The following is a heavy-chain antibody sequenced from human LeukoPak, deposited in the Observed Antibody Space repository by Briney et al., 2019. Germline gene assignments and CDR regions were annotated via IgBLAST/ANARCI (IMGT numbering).Heavy chain of an antibody. CDR1: GFTFSSYA. D-gene: IGHD3-10*01. V-gene: IGHV3-23*01. J-gene: IGHJ3*02. CDR2: ISGSGDST. Sequence: PGGSLRLSCAAYGFTFSSYAMSWVRQAPGKGLEWVSAISGSGDSTYYADSVKGRFTISRDNAKNTLYLQMNSLRAEDTAVYYCAKDVGGYGAGSYYDAFDIWGQGTMVTVSS. CDR3: AKDVGGYGAGSYYDAFDI.